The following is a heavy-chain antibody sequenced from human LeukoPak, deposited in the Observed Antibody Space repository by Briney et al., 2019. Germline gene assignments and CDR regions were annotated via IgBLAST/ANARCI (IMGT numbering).Heavy chain of an antibody. Sequence: GGSLRLSCAASGFTFSSYAMSWVRQAPGKGLEGVSAISGSGGSTYYADSVKGRFTISRDNSKNTLYLQMNSLRAEDTAVYYCAKGTGASLLDYYYGMDVWGQGTTVTVSS. D-gene: IGHD1-14*01. CDR2: ISGSGGST. CDR3: AKGTGASLLDYYYGMDV. J-gene: IGHJ6*02. V-gene: IGHV3-23*01. CDR1: GFTFSSYA.